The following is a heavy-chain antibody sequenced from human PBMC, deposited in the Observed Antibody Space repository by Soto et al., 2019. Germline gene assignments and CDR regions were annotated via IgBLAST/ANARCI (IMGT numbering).Heavy chain of an antibody. CDR1: NGSIGTNY. Sequence: QVQLQVSGPGLVKPSETLTLTCTISNGSIGTNYWTWLRQPPGKPLESIGHIYYSGTTNYNPSLTSRVTLSVDMSKSQFSLKLTSATAADTAVYYCARHRWTSGYYLVFDSWGEGTLVTVSS. CDR3: ARHRWTSGYYLVFDS. CDR2: IYYSGTT. V-gene: IGHV4-59*08. J-gene: IGHJ4*02. D-gene: IGHD3-3*01.